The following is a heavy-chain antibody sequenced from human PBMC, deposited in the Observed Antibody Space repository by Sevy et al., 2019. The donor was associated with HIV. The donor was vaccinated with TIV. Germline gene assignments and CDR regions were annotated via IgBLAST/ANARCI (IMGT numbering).Heavy chain of an antibody. CDR1: GFTFNTHA. D-gene: IGHD3-16*01. V-gene: IGHV3-7*01. J-gene: IGHJ6*02. CDR3: AREGSSYDTYYDDYAMDL. Sequence: GGSLRLSCAASGFTFNTHAMNWVRQAPGKGLEWVANINQDGSEKYYVDSVKGRFTISRDNSQNSLSLQMNTLRVDDTAVYFCAREGSSYDTYYDDYAMDLWGLGTTVTVSS. CDR2: INQDGSEK.